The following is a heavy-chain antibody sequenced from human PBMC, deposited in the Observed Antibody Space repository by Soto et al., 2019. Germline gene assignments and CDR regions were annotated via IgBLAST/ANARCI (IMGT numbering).Heavy chain of an antibody. J-gene: IGHJ4*02. Sequence: GGSLRLSCAASGFTFSSYGMHWVRQGPGKGLEWVAVISYDGSNKYYADSVKGRFTISRDNYNNTLYLQINSLRAEDTAVYYRAKDWNYYGSSGYHDDWGQGT. CDR1: GFTFSSYG. V-gene: IGHV3-30*18. CDR2: ISYDGSNK. D-gene: IGHD3-22*01. CDR3: AKDWNYYGSSGYHDD.